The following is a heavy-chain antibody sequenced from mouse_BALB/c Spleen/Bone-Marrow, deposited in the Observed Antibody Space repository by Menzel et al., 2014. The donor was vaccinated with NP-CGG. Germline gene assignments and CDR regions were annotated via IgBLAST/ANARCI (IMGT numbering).Heavy chain of an antibody. CDR3: ARDRGYYKDAGDY. J-gene: IGHJ2*01. D-gene: IGHD2-3*01. CDR2: IWAGGST. CDR1: GFSLTSYG. V-gene: IGHV2-9*02. Sequence: QVQLKHSGPGLVAPSQSLSITCTVSGFSLTSYGVHWVRQPPGKGLEWLGVIWAGGSTNYNSALMSRLSISKDNSESRVFLKMNSLQTDDTAIYYCARDRGYYKDAGDYWGQGTTLTVSS.